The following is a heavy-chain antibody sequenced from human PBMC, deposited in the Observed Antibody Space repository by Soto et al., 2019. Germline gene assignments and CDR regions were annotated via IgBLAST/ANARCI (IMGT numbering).Heavy chain of an antibody. CDR1: GYTFSTSW. V-gene: IGHV5-51*01. CDR3: ARKRGKIVSRQGPYGMDV. CDR2: IYPDDSDT. J-gene: IGHJ6*02. D-gene: IGHD1-26*01. Sequence: GDSLKISCEGSGYTFSTSWLAWVRQMPGKGLEWMGIIYPDDSDTRYSPSFQGQVTFSADKSIRTAYLQWRSLKASDTAMYYCARKRGKIVSRQGPYGMDVWGQGTPVTVSS.